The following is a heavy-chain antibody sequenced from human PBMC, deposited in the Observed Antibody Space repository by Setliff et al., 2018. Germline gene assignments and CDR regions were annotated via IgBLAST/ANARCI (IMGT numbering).Heavy chain of an antibody. CDR2: IYWDNDK. V-gene: IGHV2-5*02. D-gene: IGHD3-16*01. CDR1: GFSIRSLGVG. J-gene: IGHJ4*02. Sequence: GSGPTLVNPTQTLTLTCTLSGFSIRSLGVGVAWIRQPPGKALEWLALIYWDNDKRYSPSLKSRLTITKDTSRNEVVLTMTNVDPVDTGTYYCAHQSGFDYIWGSSLYPYYFDYWGQGALVTVSS. CDR3: AHQSGFDYIWGSSLYPYYFDY.